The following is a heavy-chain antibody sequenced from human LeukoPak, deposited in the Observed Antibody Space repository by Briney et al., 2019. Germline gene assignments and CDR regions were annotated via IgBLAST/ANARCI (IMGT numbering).Heavy chain of an antibody. Sequence: GGSLRLSCAASGFTFSSYGMHWVRQAPGKGLEWVAFIRYDGSNKYYADSVKGRFTISRDNSKNTLYLQMNSLRAEDTAVYYCARSALNWGIHDAFDIWGQGTMVTVSS. J-gene: IGHJ3*02. D-gene: IGHD7-27*01. CDR2: IRYDGSNK. CDR1: GFTFSSYG. CDR3: ARSALNWGIHDAFDI. V-gene: IGHV3-30*02.